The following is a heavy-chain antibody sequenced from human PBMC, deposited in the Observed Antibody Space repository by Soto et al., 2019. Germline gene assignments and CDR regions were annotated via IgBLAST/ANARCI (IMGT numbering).Heavy chain of an antibody. Sequence: EVQLLESGGGLVQPGGSLRLSCAASGFTFSSYAMSWVRQAPGKGLEWVSAISGSGGSTYYADSVKGRFTISRDNSKNTLYLQMNSLRAEDTAVYYCAKGITYYYDSSGYYSSPLIYYFDYWGQGTLVTVSS. CDR2: ISGSGGST. CDR3: AKGITYYYDSSGYYSSPLIYYFDY. D-gene: IGHD3-22*01. J-gene: IGHJ4*02. CDR1: GFTFSSYA. V-gene: IGHV3-23*01.